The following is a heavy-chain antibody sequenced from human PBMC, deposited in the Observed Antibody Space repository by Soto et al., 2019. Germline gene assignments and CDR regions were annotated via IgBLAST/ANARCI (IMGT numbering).Heavy chain of an antibody. J-gene: IGHJ2*01. V-gene: IGHV1-69*04. D-gene: IGHD1-26*01. CDR1: GGTFSSYA. CDR3: ARGGSLCWYFDL. Sequence: SVKVSCKASGGTFSSYAISWVRQAPGQGLEWMGRIIPILGIANYAQKFQGRVTITADKSTSTAYMELSSLRSEDTAVYYCARGGSLCWYFDLWGRGTLVTVSS. CDR2: IIPILGIA.